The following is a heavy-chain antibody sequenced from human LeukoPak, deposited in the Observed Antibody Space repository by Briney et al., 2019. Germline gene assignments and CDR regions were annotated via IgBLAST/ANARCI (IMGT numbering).Heavy chain of an antibody. CDR3: AKDPPYSSGRVDY. V-gene: IGHV3-30*02. J-gene: IGHJ4*02. CDR2: IRYDGSNK. D-gene: IGHD6-19*01. CDR1: GFTFSSYG. Sequence: GGSLRLSCAASGFTFSSYGMHWVRQAPGKGLEWVAFIRYDGSNKYYADSVKGRFTISRDNSKNTLYLQMNSLRAEDTAVYYCAKDPPYSSGRVDYWGQGTLVTVSS.